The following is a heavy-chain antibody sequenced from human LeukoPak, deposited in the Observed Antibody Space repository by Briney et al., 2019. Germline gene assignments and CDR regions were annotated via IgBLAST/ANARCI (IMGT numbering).Heavy chain of an antibody. V-gene: IGHV4-34*01. D-gene: IGHD4-17*01. CDR1: GGSFSGYY. CDR3: ARVTGGPTVTYTYYYYMDV. CDR2: INHSGST. J-gene: IGHJ6*03. Sequence: SETLSLTCAVYGGSFSGYYWSWLRQPPGKGLEWIGEINHSGSTNYNPSLKSRVTISVDTSKNQFSLKLSSVTAADTAVYYCARVTGGPTVTYTYYYYMDVWGKGTTVTISS.